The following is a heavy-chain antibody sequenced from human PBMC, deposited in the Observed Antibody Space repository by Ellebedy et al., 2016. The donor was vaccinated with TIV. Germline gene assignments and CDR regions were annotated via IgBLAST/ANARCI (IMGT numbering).Heavy chain of an antibody. CDR1: GYTFTSLD. V-gene: IGHV1-8*01. Sequence: AASVKVSCKASGYTFTSLDINWVRQATGQGPEWMGWMSPNRGETGSSQKFQGRVTLTRDTTINTAYMELSGLQSEDTAVYYCGRGIIEGIDYWGQGTLVTVSS. CDR2: MSPNRGET. D-gene: IGHD2/OR15-2a*01. CDR3: GRGIIEGIDY. J-gene: IGHJ4*02.